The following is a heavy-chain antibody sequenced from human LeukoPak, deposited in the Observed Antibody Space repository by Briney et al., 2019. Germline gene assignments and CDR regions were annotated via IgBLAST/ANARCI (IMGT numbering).Heavy chain of an antibody. CDR3: AGDKQHNWNFDAFDI. V-gene: IGHV3-33*01. CDR1: GLTFSGYG. CDR2: IWYDGTNK. J-gene: IGHJ3*02. Sequence: GRSLRLSCAASGLTFSGYGMHWVRQAPGKGLEWVAVIWYDGTNKQYGDSVRGRFTISRDNSKNTLYLQMNSLRAEDTAVYYCAGDKQHNWNFDAFDIWGQGTMVTVSS. D-gene: IGHD1-7*01.